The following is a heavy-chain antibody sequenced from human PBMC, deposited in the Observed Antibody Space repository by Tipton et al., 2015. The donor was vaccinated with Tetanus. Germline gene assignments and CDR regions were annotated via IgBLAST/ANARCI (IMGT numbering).Heavy chain of an antibody. V-gene: IGHV7-4-1*02. J-gene: IGHJ3*02. CDR2: INTNTGNP. CDR1: GYTFSTYA. CDR3: ARDLRLYDILTGWVDAFDI. Sequence: QSGPELKKPGASVKVSCKASGYTFSTYAMNWVRQAPGQGLEWMGWINTNTGNPTYAQGFTGRFVFSLDTSVNTAYLQISSLQAEDTAVYFCARDLRLYDILTGWVDAFDIWGQGTMVTVSS. D-gene: IGHD3-9*01.